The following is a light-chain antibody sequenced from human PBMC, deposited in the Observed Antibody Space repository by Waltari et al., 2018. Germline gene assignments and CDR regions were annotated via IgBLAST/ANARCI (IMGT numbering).Light chain of an antibody. Sequence: DIQMTQSPSSLSASVGDRVTITCRASQGISNYLACYQHKPGKVPKLLIYAASTLQSGVPSRFSGSGSGTDFTLTISSLQPEDVATYYCQKYNSALWTFGQGTKVEIK. J-gene: IGKJ1*01. CDR1: QGISNY. CDR2: AAS. CDR3: QKYNSALWT. V-gene: IGKV1-27*01.